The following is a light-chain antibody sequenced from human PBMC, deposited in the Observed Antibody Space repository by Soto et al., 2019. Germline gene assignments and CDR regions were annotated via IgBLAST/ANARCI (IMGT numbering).Light chain of an antibody. V-gene: IGKV3-15*01. Sequence: EIVMTQSPATRSVSPGERATLSCRASQSVSSNLAWYQQKPGQAPRLLIYGASTRATGIPARFSGSGSGTEFTLTISSLQSEDFAVYYCQQYNNWPRGTFGQGTKVDIK. CDR1: QSVSSN. CDR2: GAS. J-gene: IGKJ1*01. CDR3: QQYNNWPRGT.